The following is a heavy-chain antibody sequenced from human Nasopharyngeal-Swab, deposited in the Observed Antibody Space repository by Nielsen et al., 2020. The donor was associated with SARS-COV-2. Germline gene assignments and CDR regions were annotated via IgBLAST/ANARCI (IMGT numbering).Heavy chain of an antibody. D-gene: IGHD2-15*01. Sequence: SVMVSCNASGGTFSSYAISWLLQAPGHGLEWIGRIIPILGIANYAQKFQGRVTITADKSTSTAYMELSSLRSEDTAVYYCAREYCSGGSCYGNYGMDVWGQGTTVTVSS. CDR1: GGTFSSYA. V-gene: IGHV1-69*10. CDR3: AREYCSGGSCYGNYGMDV. J-gene: IGHJ6*02. CDR2: IIPILGIA.